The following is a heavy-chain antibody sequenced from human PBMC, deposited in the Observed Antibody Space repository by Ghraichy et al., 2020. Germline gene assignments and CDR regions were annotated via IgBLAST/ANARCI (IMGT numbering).Heavy chain of an antibody. V-gene: IGHV4-39*01. CDR2: IYYSGST. J-gene: IGHJ6*03. D-gene: IGHD6-6*01. CDR1: GGSISSSSYY. Sequence: SETLSLTCTVSGGSISSSSYYWGWIRQPPGKGLEWIGSIYYSGSTYYNPSLKSRVTLSVDTSKNQFSLKLSSVTAADTALYYCARLFREGYSSSSFYYYMDVWGKGTTVTVSS. CDR3: ARLFREGYSSSSFYYYMDV.